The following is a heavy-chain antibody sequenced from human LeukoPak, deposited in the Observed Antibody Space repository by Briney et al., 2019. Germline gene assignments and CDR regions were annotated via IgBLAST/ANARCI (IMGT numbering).Heavy chain of an antibody. CDR2: IYYSGST. CDR3: ATGSGDSSGWYPY. D-gene: IGHD6-19*01. J-gene: IGHJ4*02. Sequence: SETLSLTCTVSGGSISSYYWSWIRQPPGKGLEWIGYIYYSGSTNYNPSLKSRVTISVDTPKNQFSLKLSSVTAADTAVYYCATGSGDSSGWYPYWGQGTLVTVSS. CDR1: GGSISSYY. V-gene: IGHV4-59*01.